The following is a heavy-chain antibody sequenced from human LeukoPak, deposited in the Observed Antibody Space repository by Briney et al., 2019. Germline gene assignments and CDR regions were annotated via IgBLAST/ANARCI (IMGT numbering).Heavy chain of an antibody. CDR2: ISPYNGNT. D-gene: IGHD2-15*01. Sequence: ASVNVSCKASGYTFTSYGISWVRQAPGQGPEWMGWISPYNGNTNYAQKLQGRVTMTTDTSTSTAYMELRSLRSDDTAVYYCATSVDCSGGSCYLFFDYWGQGTLVTVSS. V-gene: IGHV1-18*01. J-gene: IGHJ4*02. CDR1: GYTFTSYG. CDR3: ATSVDCSGGSCYLFFDY.